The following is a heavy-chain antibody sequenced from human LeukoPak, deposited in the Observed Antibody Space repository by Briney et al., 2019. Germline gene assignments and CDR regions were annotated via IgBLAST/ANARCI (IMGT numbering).Heavy chain of an antibody. CDR2: MNPNSGNT. CDR1: GYTFTSYD. Sequence: ASVKVSCKASGYTFTSYDNNWVRQATGQGLEWMGWMNPNSGNTGYAQKFQGRVTMTRNTSISTAYLELSSLRSEDTAVYYCARDSGVGYCSGGSCSIDYWGQGTLATVSS. V-gene: IGHV1-8*01. J-gene: IGHJ4*02. D-gene: IGHD2-15*01. CDR3: ARDSGVGYCSGGSCSIDY.